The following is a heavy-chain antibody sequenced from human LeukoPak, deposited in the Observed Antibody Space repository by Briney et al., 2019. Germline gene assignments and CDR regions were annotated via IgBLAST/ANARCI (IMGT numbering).Heavy chain of an antibody. CDR1: AFTFSNHW. Sequence: GGSLRLSCAASAFTFSNHWMNWVRQAPGKGLEWVANIKYDGSEKNYVDSVKGRFTTSRDNAQNSLYLQMNSLRAEDTAVYYCVRDYNSLIWGQGTMVMVSS. V-gene: IGHV3-7*03. J-gene: IGHJ3*02. CDR2: IKYDGSEK. CDR3: VRDYNSLI. D-gene: IGHD1-14*01.